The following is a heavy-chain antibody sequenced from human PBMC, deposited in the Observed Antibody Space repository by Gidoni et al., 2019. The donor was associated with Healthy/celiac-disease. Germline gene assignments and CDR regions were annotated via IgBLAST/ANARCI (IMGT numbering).Heavy chain of an antibody. V-gene: IGHV4-39*01. CDR3: ARHNLNMFSNYFDY. CDR2: IYYSGST. J-gene: IGHJ4*02. Sequence: QLQLQASCPGLLTPSATLSPTFTVSGCPIRSSSYYWGWIRQPPGKGLEWIGSIYYSGSTYYNPSIKSRVTISVDTSKNQFALKLSSVTAADTAVYYCARHNLNMFSNYFDYWGQGTLVTVSS. D-gene: IGHD3-10*02. CDR1: GCPIRSSSYY.